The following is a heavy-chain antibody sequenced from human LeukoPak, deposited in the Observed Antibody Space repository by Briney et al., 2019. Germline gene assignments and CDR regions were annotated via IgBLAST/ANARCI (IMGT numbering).Heavy chain of an antibody. D-gene: IGHD5-24*01. J-gene: IGHJ5*02. CDR2: INPNSGGT. CDR1: GYTFTGYY. V-gene: IGHV1-2*02. CDR3: ARVPGDGYNYYNWFDP. Sequence: ASVKVSCKASGYTFTGYYMHWVRQAPGQGLEWMGWINPNSGGTNYAQKFQGRVTMTRDTSISTAYMELSRLRSDDTAVYYCARVPGDGYNYYNWFDPWGQGTLVTVSS.